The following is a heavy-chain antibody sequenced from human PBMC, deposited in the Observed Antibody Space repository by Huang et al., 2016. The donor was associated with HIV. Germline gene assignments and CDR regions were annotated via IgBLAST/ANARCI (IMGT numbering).Heavy chain of an antibody. V-gene: IGHV1-69*13. Sequence: QVQLVQSGAEVKKPGSSVKLSCQSSGGGSSSYAISWVRQARGQGLEWMGGIFPILGATDYAPRFQGRVTITADESTNTAYIELSSLEYDDTALYYCARSGPRWGLATIWTLVYWGQGTLVTVSS. CDR3: ARSGPRWGLATIWTLVY. CDR1: GGGSSSYA. J-gene: IGHJ4*02. CDR2: IFPILGAT. D-gene: IGHD5-12*01.